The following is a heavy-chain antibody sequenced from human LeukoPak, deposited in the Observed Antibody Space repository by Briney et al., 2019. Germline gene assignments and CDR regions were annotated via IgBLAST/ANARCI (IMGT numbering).Heavy chain of an antibody. CDR1: GFTFSSYA. V-gene: IGHV3-23*01. J-gene: IGHJ6*03. CDR3: AKWGGSYYPYYHMDV. Sequence: GGSLRLSCAASGFTFSSYAMSWVRQAPGKGLEWVSGINYNSANTYYADSVKGRFTISRDNSKNTLCLQMNSLRADDTAVYYSAKWGGSYYPYYHMDVWGKGTTVTVSS. CDR2: INYNSANT. D-gene: IGHD1-26*01.